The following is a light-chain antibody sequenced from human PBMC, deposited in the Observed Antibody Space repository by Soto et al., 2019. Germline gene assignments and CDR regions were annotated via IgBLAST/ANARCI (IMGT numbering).Light chain of an antibody. Sequence: DIQMTHSPSTLSASVGDRVTISCRASQSISTWLAWYQQKPGKVPKLLIYDASTLESGVPSRFSGSGSGTEFTLTISSLQPDDFATYYCQQYDGNFGGGTRVEIK. V-gene: IGKV1-5*01. CDR2: DAS. CDR1: QSISTW. CDR3: QQYDGN. J-gene: IGKJ4*01.